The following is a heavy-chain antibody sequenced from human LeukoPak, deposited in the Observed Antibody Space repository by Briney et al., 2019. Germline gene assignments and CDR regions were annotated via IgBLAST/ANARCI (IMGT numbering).Heavy chain of an antibody. CDR1: GYTFTSHG. D-gene: IGHD6-19*01. V-gene: IGHV1-69*13. CDR3: ARTYRGGSGWYRPFYFDY. CDR2: IIPIFGTA. Sequence: GASVKVSCKASGYTFTSHGISWVRQAPGQGLEWMGGIIPIFGTANYAQKFQGRVTITADESTSTAYMELSSLRSEDTAVYYCARTYRGGSGWYRPFYFDYWGQGTLVTVSS. J-gene: IGHJ4*02.